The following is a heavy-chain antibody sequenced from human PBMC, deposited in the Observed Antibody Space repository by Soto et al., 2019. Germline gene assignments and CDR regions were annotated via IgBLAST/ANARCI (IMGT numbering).Heavy chain of an antibody. CDR3: ARTSWRLSFPWPFDY. J-gene: IGHJ4*02. CDR2: ISANNRDT. V-gene: IGHV1-18*01. Sequence: QVHLVQSGAEVKKPGASVKVSCEASGTTFTSFGFSWVRQAPGQGLEWVGWISANNRDTNYAEKFQGRVSMTTDTSRSTAYMELSSLRSDETAVYYCARTSWRLSFPWPFDYWGQGTLFTVSS. D-gene: IGHD6-25*01. CDR1: GTTFTSFG.